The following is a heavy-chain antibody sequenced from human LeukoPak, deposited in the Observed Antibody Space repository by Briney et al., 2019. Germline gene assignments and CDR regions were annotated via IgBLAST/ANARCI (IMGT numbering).Heavy chain of an antibody. CDR3: ARVMGESWTFYMDV. J-gene: IGHJ6*03. D-gene: IGHD3-16*01. CDR2: IYYSGST. CDR1: GGSISSYY. V-gene: IGHV4-59*12. Sequence: PSETLSLTCTVSGGSISSYYWSWIRQPPGKGLEWIGYIYYSGSTNYNPSLKSRVTMSVDKSKNQFSLRLTSVTAADTAIYYCARVMGESWTFYMDVWGKGTTVTVSS.